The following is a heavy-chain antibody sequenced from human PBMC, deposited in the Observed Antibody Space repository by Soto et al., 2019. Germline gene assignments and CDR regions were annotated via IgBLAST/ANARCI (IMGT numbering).Heavy chain of an antibody. CDR1: GFTFSSYW. V-gene: IGHV3-74*01. CDR3: VRDKPHNWFDP. Sequence: GGSLRLSCAASGFTFSSYWMHWVRQAPGKGLVWVSRINNDGSDTTYADSVKGRFTISRDNAKNTVYLQMNSLRAEDTAVYYCVRDKPHNWFDPWGQGTPVTVSS. J-gene: IGHJ5*02. CDR2: INNDGSDT.